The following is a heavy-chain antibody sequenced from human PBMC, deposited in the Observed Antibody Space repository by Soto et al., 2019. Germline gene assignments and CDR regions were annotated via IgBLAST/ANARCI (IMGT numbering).Heavy chain of an antibody. J-gene: IGHJ4*02. CDR1: GFTFSRYS. CDR3: ATRSRGYSGYVKY. Sequence: EVQLVESGGGLVQPGGSLRLSCAASGFTFSRYSMSWVRQTPGKGLEWGSHISGGSSLIYYADSVKGRFTISRDNAENSLYLQMNSLRAEDTAVYYCATRSRGYSGYVKYWGQGTVVTVSS. CDR2: ISGGSSLI. V-gene: IGHV3-48*01. D-gene: IGHD5-12*01.